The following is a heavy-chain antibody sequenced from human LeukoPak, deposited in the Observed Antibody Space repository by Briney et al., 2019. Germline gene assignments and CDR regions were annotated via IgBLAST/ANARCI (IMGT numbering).Heavy chain of an antibody. Sequence: GGSLRLSCATCGFNFSNYGMNWVRQAPGKGREWVSSISNSSSHMYYADSVKGRFTISRDNAKNSLYLQMNSLRAEDTAVYYCARGTTALMDVWGKGTTVTVSS. CDR3: ARGTTALMDV. D-gene: IGHD2-21*02. CDR2: ISNSSSHM. J-gene: IGHJ6*03. CDR1: GFNFSNYG. V-gene: IGHV3-21*01.